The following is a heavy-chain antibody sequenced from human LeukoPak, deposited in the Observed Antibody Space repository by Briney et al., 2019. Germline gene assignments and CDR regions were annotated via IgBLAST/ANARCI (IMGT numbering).Heavy chain of an antibody. V-gene: IGHV4-59*11. CDR3: ARGIRYFDGNNWFDP. CDR2: IYYSGST. CDR1: GGSISSHY. J-gene: IGHJ5*02. D-gene: IGHD3-9*01. Sequence: SETLSLTCTVSGGSISSHYWSWIRQPPGKGLEWIGYIYYSGSTNYNPSLKSRVTISVDTSKNQFSLKLSSVTAADTAVYYCARGIRYFDGNNWFDPWGQGTLVTVSS.